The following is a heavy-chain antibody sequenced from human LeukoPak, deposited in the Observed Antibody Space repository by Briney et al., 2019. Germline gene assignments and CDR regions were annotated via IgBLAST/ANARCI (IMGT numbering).Heavy chain of an antibody. CDR3: AKSLRSGYYITREFDY. V-gene: IGHV3-30*02. J-gene: IGHJ4*02. D-gene: IGHD2/OR15-2a*01. CDR2: IRNDGTNK. CDR1: GFTFSSYG. Sequence: GGSLRLSCVASGFTFSSYGMHWVRQAPGKGLEWVSFIRNDGTNKYYADSVKGRLTISRDNSKSTLYLQMNSLGAEDTAVYFCAKSLRSGYYITREFDYWGQGTLVTVPS.